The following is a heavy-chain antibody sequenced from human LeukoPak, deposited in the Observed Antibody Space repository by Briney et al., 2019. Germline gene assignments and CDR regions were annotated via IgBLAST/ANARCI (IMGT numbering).Heavy chain of an antibody. CDR3: ARGSSCYGGGVDY. V-gene: IGHV1-8*03. J-gene: IGHJ4*02. D-gene: IGHD6-13*01. Sequence: ASVKVSCKASGYTFTSYDINWVRQATGQGLEWMGWMNPNSGNTGYAQKFQGRATITRNTSISTAYMELSSLRSEDTAVYYCARGSSCYGGGVDYWGQGALVTVSS. CDR1: GYTFTSYD. CDR2: MNPNSGNT.